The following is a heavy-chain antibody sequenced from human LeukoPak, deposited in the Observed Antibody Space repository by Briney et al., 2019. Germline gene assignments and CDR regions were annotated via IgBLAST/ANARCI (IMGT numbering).Heavy chain of an antibody. V-gene: IGHV3-15*07. CDR3: TASDYGGNSDFDY. CDR2: IKSKTDGGTT. D-gene: IGHD4-23*01. Sequence: GGSLRLSCAASGFTFSNAWMNWVRQAPGKGLEWVGRIKSKTDGGTTDYAAPVKGRFTISRDDSKNTLYLQMNSLKTEDTAVYYCTASDYGGNSDFDYWGQGTLDTVSS. J-gene: IGHJ4*02. CDR1: GFTFSNAW.